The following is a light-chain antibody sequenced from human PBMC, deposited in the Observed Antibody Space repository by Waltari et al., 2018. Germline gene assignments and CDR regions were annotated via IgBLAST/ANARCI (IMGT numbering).Light chain of an antibody. J-gene: IGLJ3*02. V-gene: IGLV1-44*01. CDR2: SNN. Sequence: QSVLTQPPSAPGTPGQRVPTPCSGSSSTLGSTTVNWYQRLPGTAPQLPIYSNNQRPSGVPDRFSGSKSGTSASLAISGLQSEDEADYYCAAWDDSLNGWVFGGGTKLTVL. CDR3: AAWDDSLNGWV. CDR1: SSTLGSTT.